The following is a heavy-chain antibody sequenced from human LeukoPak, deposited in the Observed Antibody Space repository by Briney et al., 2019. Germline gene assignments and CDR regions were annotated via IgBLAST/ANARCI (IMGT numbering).Heavy chain of an antibody. CDR1: GFTFSSYA. Sequence: PGGSLRLSCAASGFTFSSYAMSWVRQAPGKGLEWVSAISGSGGSTYYADSVKGRFTISSDNSQNTLYLQMNSLRAEDTAIYYCAKAPAYYYGSGQTGYFDYWGQGTLVTVSS. CDR2: ISGSGGST. D-gene: IGHD3-10*01. V-gene: IGHV3-23*01. CDR3: AKAPAYYYGSGQTGYFDY. J-gene: IGHJ4*02.